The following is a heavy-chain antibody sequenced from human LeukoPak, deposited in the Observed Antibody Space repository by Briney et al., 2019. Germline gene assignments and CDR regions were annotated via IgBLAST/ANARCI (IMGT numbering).Heavy chain of an antibody. Sequence: GGSLRLSCAASGFTFSVYSMNWVRQAPGKGLEWVSSISSSSNYMYYADSVKGRFTISRDNAKNSLYLEMNSLRAEDTALYFCAREITYQHSSAYDYWGQGTRVTVSS. CDR3: AREITYQHSSAYDY. CDR1: GFTFSVYS. CDR2: ISSSSNYM. V-gene: IGHV3-21*01. J-gene: IGHJ4*02. D-gene: IGHD3-22*01.